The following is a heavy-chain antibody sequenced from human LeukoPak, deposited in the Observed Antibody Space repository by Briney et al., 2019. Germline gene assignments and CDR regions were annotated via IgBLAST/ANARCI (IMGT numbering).Heavy chain of an antibody. D-gene: IGHD2-15*01. V-gene: IGHV3-23*01. Sequence: GGSLRLSCAASGFTFSSYGMSWVRQAPGKGLEWVSAISGSGGSTYYADSVKGRFTISRDSSKNTLYLQMNSLRAEDTAVYYCAKRGYCSGGSCYSSLYYYYYYMDVWGKGTTVTISS. CDR2: ISGSGGST. J-gene: IGHJ6*03. CDR1: GFTFSSYG. CDR3: AKRGYCSGGSCYSSLYYYYYYMDV.